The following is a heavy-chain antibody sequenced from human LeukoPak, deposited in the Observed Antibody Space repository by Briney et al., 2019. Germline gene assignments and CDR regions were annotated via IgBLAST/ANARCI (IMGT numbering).Heavy chain of an antibody. Sequence: GGSLRLSCAATGFTFSTYGMHWVRQAPGKGLEWVAFIRFDGTNKYYADSVKGRFTISRDNSKNTLYLQMNSLKAEDTAVYYCAKKTMTGGGGGDLDIWGQGTMVTVSS. CDR3: AKKTMTGGGGGDLDI. J-gene: IGHJ3*02. CDR2: IRFDGTNK. CDR1: GFTFSTYG. D-gene: IGHD2-21*01. V-gene: IGHV3-30*02.